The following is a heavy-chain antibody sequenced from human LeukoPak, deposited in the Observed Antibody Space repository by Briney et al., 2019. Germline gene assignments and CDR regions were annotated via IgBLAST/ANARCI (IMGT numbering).Heavy chain of an antibody. CDR2: VYHTGNT. CDR3: ARHPFATPFDF. V-gene: IGHV4-59*08. J-gene: IGHJ4*02. CDR1: GGSVSGSY. Sequence: PSETLSLTCTVPGGSVSGSYWSWIRLPPGKGLEWIGYVYHTGNTNYNPSLRSRATISLDTSKNDVTLNLRSVTAADTAIYYCARHPFATPFDFWGRGTLVTVSS.